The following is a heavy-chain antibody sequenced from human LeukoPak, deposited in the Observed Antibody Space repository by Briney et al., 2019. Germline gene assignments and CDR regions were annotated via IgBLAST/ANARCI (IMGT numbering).Heavy chain of an antibody. D-gene: IGHD2-2*01. CDR2: ISGSGGST. Sequence: PGGSLRLSCAASGFTFSSYAMSWVRQAPGKGLERVSAISGSGGSTYYADSVKGRFTISRDNSKNTLYLQMNSLRAEDTAVYYCAKVSDIVVVPAASFDYWGQGTLVTVSS. V-gene: IGHV3-23*01. J-gene: IGHJ4*02. CDR1: GFTFSSYA. CDR3: AKVSDIVVVPAASFDY.